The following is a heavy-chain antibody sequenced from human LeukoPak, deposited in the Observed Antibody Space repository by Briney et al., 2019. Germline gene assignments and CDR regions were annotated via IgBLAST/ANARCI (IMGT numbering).Heavy chain of an antibody. CDR1: GYTLTSYP. CDR2: INAGNGNT. Sequence: PVKLSCKASGYTLTSYPTHCPRQPPPQRPHRLRWINAGNGNTKYSQKFQGRVTITRDTSASTAYMELSSLRSEDTAMYYCARDLVAAAGRPLGYWGQGTLVTVSS. J-gene: IGHJ4*02. CDR3: ARDLVAAAGRPLGY. V-gene: IGHV1-3*01. D-gene: IGHD6-13*01.